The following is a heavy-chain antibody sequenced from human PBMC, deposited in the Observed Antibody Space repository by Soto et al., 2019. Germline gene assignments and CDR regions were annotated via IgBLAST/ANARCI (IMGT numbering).Heavy chain of an antibody. Sequence: QLQLQESGSGLMKPSQTLSLTCAVSGGSINSGGYSWSWIRQPPGQGLEWIGYISHSGSTYYIPSLKSRFTLSVDRSKNQFSLKLSSVAASDTAVYYCACGPGVARNYWGQGNLVTVSS. CDR2: ISHSGST. CDR1: GGSINSGGYS. D-gene: IGHD5-12*01. J-gene: IGHJ4*02. CDR3: ACGPGVARNY. V-gene: IGHV4-30-2*01.